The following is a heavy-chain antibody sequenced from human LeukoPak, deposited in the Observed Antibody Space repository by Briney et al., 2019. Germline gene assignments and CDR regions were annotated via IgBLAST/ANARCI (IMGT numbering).Heavy chain of an antibody. V-gene: IGHV4-59*01. D-gene: IGHD2-8*01. CDR1: GGSISSYY. J-gene: IGHJ5*02. CDR2: IYYSGST. CDR3: ARFLTTGVWP. Sequence: PSETLSLTCTVSGGSISSYYWSWIRQPPGKGLEWIGYIYYSGSTNYNPSLKSRVTISVDTSKDQFSLKLSSVTAADTAVYYCARFLTTGVWPWGQGTLVTVSS.